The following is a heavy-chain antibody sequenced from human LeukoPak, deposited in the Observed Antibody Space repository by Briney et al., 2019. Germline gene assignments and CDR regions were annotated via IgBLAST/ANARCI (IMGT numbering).Heavy chain of an antibody. CDR1: GSMYNYY. J-gene: IGHJ4*02. D-gene: IGHD3-10*01. Sequence: ASETLSLTCTVSGSMYNYYWSWIRQPPGKGLEWIGYIYYSGSTNYNPSLKSRVTISVDTSKNQFSLKLSSVTAADTAVYYCARGRWFGELSLYYFDYWGQGTLVTVSS. CDR2: IYYSGST. CDR3: ARGRWFGELSLYYFDY. V-gene: IGHV4-59*01.